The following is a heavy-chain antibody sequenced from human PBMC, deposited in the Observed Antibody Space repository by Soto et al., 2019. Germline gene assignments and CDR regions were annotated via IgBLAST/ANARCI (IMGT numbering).Heavy chain of an antibody. D-gene: IGHD2-8*01. Sequence: GGSLRLSCAASGFTFSSFVMDWVRQAPGKGLEWVSGIRGSGEFTEYADSVRGRFTISRDNSKSTLFLQMNSLRAEDTAVYYCAKGGGGHCTTGDCSNFDFWGQGTLVTVSS. V-gene: IGHV3-23*01. J-gene: IGHJ4*02. CDR1: GFTFSSFV. CDR3: AKGGGGHCTTGDCSNFDF. CDR2: IRGSGEFT.